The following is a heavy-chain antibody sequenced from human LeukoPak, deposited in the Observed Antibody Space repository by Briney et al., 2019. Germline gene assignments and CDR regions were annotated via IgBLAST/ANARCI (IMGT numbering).Heavy chain of an antibody. Sequence: SETLSLTCAVYGGSFSGYYWSWIRQPPGKGLEWIGEINHSGSTNYNPSLKSRVTISVDTSKNQFSLKLSSVTAADTAVCYCARRSSSWYQVIDYWGQGTLVTVSS. CDR3: ARRSSSWYQVIDY. CDR1: GGSFSGYY. D-gene: IGHD6-13*01. J-gene: IGHJ4*02. V-gene: IGHV4-34*01. CDR2: INHSGST.